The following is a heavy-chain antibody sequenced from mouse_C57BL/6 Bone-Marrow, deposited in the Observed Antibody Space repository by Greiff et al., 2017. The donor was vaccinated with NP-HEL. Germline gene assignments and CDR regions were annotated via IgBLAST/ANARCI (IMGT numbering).Heavy chain of an antibody. CDR1: GFNIKDDY. CDR2: IDPENGDT. Sequence: EVQLKQSGAELVRPGASVKLSCTASGFNIKDDYMHWVKQRPEQGLEWIGWIDPENGDTEYASKFQGKATITADTSSNTAYLQLSSLTSEDTAVYYCTTNDGDYWGQGTTLTVSS. J-gene: IGHJ2*01. CDR3: TTNDGDY. D-gene: IGHD2-12*01. V-gene: IGHV14-4*01.